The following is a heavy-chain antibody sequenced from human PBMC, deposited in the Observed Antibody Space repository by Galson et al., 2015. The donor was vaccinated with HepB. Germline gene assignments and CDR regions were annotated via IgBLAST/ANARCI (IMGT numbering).Heavy chain of an antibody. Sequence: LRLAGAGAGGRGGRYGIRWGGQGPVAGVEWVAFISYDGEQKYFADCLKGGFTVSRDNSRNAIDLQLNSLRPDDPAVYPCAKEGYIYGKGGPDNWGPGPLVTVSS. J-gene: IGHJ4*02. CDR1: GGRGGRYG. CDR2: ISYDGEQK. V-gene: IGHV3-30*18. D-gene: IGHD4-17*01. CDR3: AKEGYIYGKGGPDN.